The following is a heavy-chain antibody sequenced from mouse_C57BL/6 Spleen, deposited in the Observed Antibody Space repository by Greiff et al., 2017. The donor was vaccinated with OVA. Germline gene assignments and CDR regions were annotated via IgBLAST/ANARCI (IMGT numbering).Heavy chain of an antibody. CDR3: ARNYYGSSYFDY. CDR2: INPSSGYT. J-gene: IGHJ2*01. CDR1: GYTFTSYT. Sequence: QVQLKESGAELARPGASVKMSCKASGYTFTSYTMHWVKQRPGQGLEWIGYINPSSGYTKYNQKFKDKATLTADKSSSTAYMQLSSLTSEDSAVYYCARNYYGSSYFDYWGQGTTLTVSS. V-gene: IGHV1-4*01. D-gene: IGHD1-1*01.